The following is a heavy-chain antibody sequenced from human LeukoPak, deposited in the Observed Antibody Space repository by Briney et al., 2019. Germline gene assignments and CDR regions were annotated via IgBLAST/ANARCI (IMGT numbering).Heavy chain of an antibody. CDR3: ARDRVANYYGSGAGSWFDP. CDR2: IYASGSA. D-gene: IGHD3-10*01. V-gene: IGHV4-4*07. CDR1: GGSISSYY. Sequence: SETLSLTCTVSGGSISSYYWSWIRQPAGKGLEWVGRIYASGSANYNPSLKSRVTMSVDTSKNQLSLNLSSVTAADTAVYYCARDRVANYYGSGAGSWFDPWGQGTLVTVSS. J-gene: IGHJ5*02.